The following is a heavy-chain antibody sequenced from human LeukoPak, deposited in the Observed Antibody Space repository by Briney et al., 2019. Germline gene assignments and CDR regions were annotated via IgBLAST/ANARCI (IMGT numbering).Heavy chain of an antibody. Sequence: VASVKVSCKASGYTFTGYYMHWVRQAPGQGLEWMGWINPNSGGTNYAQKFQGRVTMTRDTSISTAYMVLSRLRSDDTAVYYCARSIAVAGTVADYWGQGTLVTVSS. D-gene: IGHD6-19*01. V-gene: IGHV1-2*02. CDR1: GYTFTGYY. J-gene: IGHJ4*02. CDR2: INPNSGGT. CDR3: ARSIAVAGTVADY.